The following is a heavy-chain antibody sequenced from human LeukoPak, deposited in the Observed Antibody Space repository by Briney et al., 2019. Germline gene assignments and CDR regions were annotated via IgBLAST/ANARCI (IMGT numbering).Heavy chain of an antibody. J-gene: IGHJ4*02. CDR1: GDSVSSNSAA. CDR3: ARDKAPYYYDSSGFRGRHFDY. CDR2: TYYRSKWYN. Sequence: SQTLSLTCAISGDSVSSNSAAWNWIRQSPSRGLEWLGRTYYRSKWYNDYAVSVKSRITINPDTSKNQFSLQLNSVTPEDTAVYYCARDKAPYYYDSSGFRGRHFDYWGQGTLVTVSS. V-gene: IGHV6-1*01. D-gene: IGHD3-22*01.